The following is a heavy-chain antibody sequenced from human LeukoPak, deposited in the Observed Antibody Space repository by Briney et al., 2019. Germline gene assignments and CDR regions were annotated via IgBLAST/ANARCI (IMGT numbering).Heavy chain of an antibody. CDR2: IYYSGST. V-gene: IGHV4-39*07. D-gene: IGHD6-13*01. CDR1: GGPISSSCYY. Sequence: SETLSLPCTVSGGPISSSCYYWRWIRQPPGKGLEWMGSIYYSGSTFYNPSLKTRVTISVDTSKNQFSLNLLSVTAAHTAVYYSASESLIAAAGQVYFDYWGQGTLGTVSS. CDR3: ASESLIAAAGQVYFDY. J-gene: IGHJ4*02.